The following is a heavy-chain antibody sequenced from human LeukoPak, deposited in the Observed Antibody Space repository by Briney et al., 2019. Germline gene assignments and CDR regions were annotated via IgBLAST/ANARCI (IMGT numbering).Heavy chain of an antibody. J-gene: IGHJ4*02. CDR2: IKQDGSEK. Sequence: GGSLRLSCVASGFTFSSYWMSWVCQAPGKGLEWVANIKQDGSEKYYVDSVKGRFTISRDNAKNSLYLQMNSLRAEDTAVYYCARKPLRYFDWLNDYWGQGTLVTVSS. CDR3: ARKPLRYFDWLNDY. D-gene: IGHD3-9*01. V-gene: IGHV3-7*03. CDR1: GFTFSSYW.